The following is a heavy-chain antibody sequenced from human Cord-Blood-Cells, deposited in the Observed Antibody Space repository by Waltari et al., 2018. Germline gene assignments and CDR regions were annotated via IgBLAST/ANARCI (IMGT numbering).Heavy chain of an antibody. CDR2: ISSRSSYI. D-gene: IGHD2-8*01. CDR3: ARVVGYCTNGVCYAFDI. Sequence: EVQLVESGGGLVKPGGSLRLSCAASGFTFSSYSMNWVRQAPGQGLEWVSSISSRSSYIYYADSVKGRFTISRDNAKNSLYLQMNSLRAEDTAVYYCARVVGYCTNGVCYAFDIWGQGTMVTVSS. CDR1: GFTFSSYS. V-gene: IGHV3-21*01. J-gene: IGHJ3*02.